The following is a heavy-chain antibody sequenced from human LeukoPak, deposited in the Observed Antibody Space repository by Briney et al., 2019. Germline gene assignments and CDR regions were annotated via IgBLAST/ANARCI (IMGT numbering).Heavy chain of an antibody. V-gene: IGHV3-7*01. CDR3: AKYYYDTSGYYPFDY. J-gene: IGHJ4*02. CDR1: GFTFRNYW. Sequence: GGSLRLSCAASGFTFRNYWMSWVRQAPGKGLEWVANMSQDGSEKYYVDSVKGRFTISRDNAKSSLYLQLNNLKAEDTAVYYCAKYYYDTSGYYPFDYWGQGNLVTVSS. CDR2: MSQDGSEK. D-gene: IGHD3-22*01.